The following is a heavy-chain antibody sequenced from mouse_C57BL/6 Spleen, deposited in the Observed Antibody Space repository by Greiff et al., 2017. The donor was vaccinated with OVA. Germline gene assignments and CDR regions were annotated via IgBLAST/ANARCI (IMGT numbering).Heavy chain of an antibody. D-gene: IGHD2-3*01. CDR3: ARYGYYGYFDY. CDR1: GYAFSSSW. CDR2: IYPGDGDT. V-gene: IGHV1-82*01. Sequence: VKLLESGPELVKPGASVKISCKASGYAFSSSWMNWVKQRPGKGLEWIGRIYPGDGDTNYNGKFKGKATLTADKSSSTAYMQLSSLTSEDSAVYFCARYGYYGYFDYWGQGTTLTVSS. J-gene: IGHJ2*01.